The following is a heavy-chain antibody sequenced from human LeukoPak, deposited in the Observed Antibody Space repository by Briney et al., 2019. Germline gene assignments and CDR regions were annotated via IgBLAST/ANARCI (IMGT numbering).Heavy chain of an antibody. CDR1: GLNFSVYY. CDR2: ISKSGTTV. Sequence: GGSLRLSCAASGLNFSVYYMTWLRQAPGNGLEWLSHISKSGTTVYYADSVKGRFTISRDNAKNSLYLHMNSLRAEDTAVYYCAAGVALDYGGQGALVTVSS. D-gene: IGHD3-3*01. J-gene: IGHJ4*02. V-gene: IGHV3-11*01. CDR3: AAGVALDY.